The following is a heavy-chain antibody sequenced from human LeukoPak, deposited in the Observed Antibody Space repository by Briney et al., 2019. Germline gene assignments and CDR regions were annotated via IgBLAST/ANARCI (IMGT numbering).Heavy chain of an antibody. D-gene: IGHD4-17*01. V-gene: IGHV1-8*03. Sequence: ASVKVSCKTSGYTFTSYHINWVRQATGQGLEWMGWMNPYSGDRGYAQKFQGRLSITSDTSISTAYMDLSSLRSEDTAVYFCARTTTSTASGYDYWGQGTLVTVSS. J-gene: IGHJ4*02. CDR2: MNPYSGDR. CDR1: GYTFTSYH. CDR3: ARTTTSTASGYDY.